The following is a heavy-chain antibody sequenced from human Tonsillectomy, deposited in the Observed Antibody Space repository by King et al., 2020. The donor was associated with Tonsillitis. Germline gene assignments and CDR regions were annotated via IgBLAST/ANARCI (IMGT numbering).Heavy chain of an antibody. CDR1: AGSVSSSEYY. J-gene: IGHJ4*02. V-gene: IGHV4-61*08. D-gene: IGHD6-19*01. CDR2: IYYSGST. CDR3: AREGGIAVARSIDS. Sequence: VQLQESGPGLVKSSETLSLTCTVSAGSVSSSEYYWSWIRQTPGKGLEWIGNIYYSGSTNYNPSLESRVTFSLDTSKNQFSVKLSSVTAADTAVYYCAREGGIAVARSIDSWGQGTLVSVSS.